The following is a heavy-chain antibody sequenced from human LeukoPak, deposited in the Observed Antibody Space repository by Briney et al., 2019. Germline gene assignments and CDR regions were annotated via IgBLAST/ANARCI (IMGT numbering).Heavy chain of an antibody. CDR1: GGSISSGGYS. Sequence: SETLSLTCAVSGGSISSGGYSWSWIRQPPGKGLEWIGYIYHSGSTNYNPSLKSRVTMSVDTSKNQFSLKLSSVTAADTAVYYCARCLDNGGDSWELLAFDIWGQGTMVTVSS. J-gene: IGHJ3*02. D-gene: IGHD1-26*01. CDR2: IYHSGST. V-gene: IGHV4-30-2*01. CDR3: ARCLDNGGDSWELLAFDI.